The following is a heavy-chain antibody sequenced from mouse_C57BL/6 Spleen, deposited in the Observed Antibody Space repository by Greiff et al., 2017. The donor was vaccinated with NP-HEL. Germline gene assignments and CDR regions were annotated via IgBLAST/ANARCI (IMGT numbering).Heavy chain of an antibody. CDR1: GYTFTAYE. V-gene: IGHV1-15*01. D-gene: IGHD1-1*01. Sequence: QVQLKESGAELVRPGASVTLSCKASGYTFTAYEMHWVKQTPVHGLEWIGAIAPETGGTAYNQKFKGKAILTADKSASTAYMELRGQTSEDSAVYYCTRRVYGSSWFAYWGQGTLVTVAA. CDR3: TRRVYGSSWFAY. J-gene: IGHJ3*01. CDR2: IAPETGGT.